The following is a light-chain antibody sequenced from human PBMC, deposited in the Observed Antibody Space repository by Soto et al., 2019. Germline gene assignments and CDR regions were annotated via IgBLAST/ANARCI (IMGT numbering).Light chain of an antibody. J-gene: IGKJ4*01. CDR1: QRISTW. CDR2: DAS. Sequence: GDRVTITCRASQRISTWLAWYQQKPGKAPKFLIYDASSLESGVPSRFSGSGSGAEFTLTISSLQRDDFATYYCQQYESYPLTFGGGTKVEIK. V-gene: IGKV1-5*01. CDR3: QQYESYPLT.